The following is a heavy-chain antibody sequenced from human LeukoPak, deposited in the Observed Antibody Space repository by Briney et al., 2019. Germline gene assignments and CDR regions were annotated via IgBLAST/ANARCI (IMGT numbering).Heavy chain of an antibody. D-gene: IGHD3-9*01. CDR1: GFTFSNYW. J-gene: IGHJ6*02. CDR2: IMQDGSDK. CDR3: ARQSVTGYYPHYHYYGMDV. V-gene: IGHV3-7*03. Sequence: QAGGSLRLSCAASGFTFSNYWMSWVRQAPGKGLEWVANIMQDGSDKSYVDSVKGRFTISRDNAKNSLYLQMNSLRAEDTAVYYCARQSVTGYYPHYHYYGMDVWGQGTTVTVSS.